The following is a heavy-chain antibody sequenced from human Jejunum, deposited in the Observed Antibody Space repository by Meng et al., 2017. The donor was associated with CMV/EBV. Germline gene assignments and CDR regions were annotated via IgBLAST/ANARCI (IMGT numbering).Heavy chain of an antibody. J-gene: IGHJ4*02. CDR1: GFIVNSNY. CDR3: FRLRWGAVSSDDY. CDR2: TYSGGTT. Sequence: EGQVMQSGGGLIQPGGSLGLSCAASGFIVNSNYMGWVRQAPGKGLEWVSITYSGGTTYYSDSVKGRFSISGDNSKNTLYLQMNNLRVEDTAVYYCFRLRWGAVSSDDYWGQGILVTVSS. D-gene: IGHD3-10*01. V-gene: IGHV3-53*01.